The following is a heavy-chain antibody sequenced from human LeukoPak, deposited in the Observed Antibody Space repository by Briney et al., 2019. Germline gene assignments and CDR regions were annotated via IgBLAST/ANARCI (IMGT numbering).Heavy chain of an antibody. CDR1: GGSISSGGYS. CDR3: ARGYGSGSYSDP. D-gene: IGHD3-10*01. CDR2: IYYSGST. V-gene: IGHV4-31*03. Sequence: PSETLSLTCTVSGGSISSGGYSWSWIRQHPGKGLEWIGYIYYSGSTYYNPSLKSRVTISVDTSKNQFSLKLSSVTAADTAVYYCARGYGSGSYSDPWGQGTLVTVSS. J-gene: IGHJ5*02.